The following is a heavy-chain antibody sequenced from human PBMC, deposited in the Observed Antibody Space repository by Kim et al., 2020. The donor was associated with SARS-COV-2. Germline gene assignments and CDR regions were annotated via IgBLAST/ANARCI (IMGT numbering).Heavy chain of an antibody. CDR2: ISGSGGST. CDR1: GFTFSSYA. Sequence: GGSLRLSCAASGFTFSSYAMSGVRQAPGKGLEWVSSISGSGGSTYYADPVKGRFTISSDNSKTTLYLQMNSLRAEDTAVYYCGKDPDGSPNWFDPWGQGTLVTVSS. CDR3: GKDPDGSPNWFDP. J-gene: IGHJ5*02. V-gene: IGHV3-23*01. D-gene: IGHD3-22*01.